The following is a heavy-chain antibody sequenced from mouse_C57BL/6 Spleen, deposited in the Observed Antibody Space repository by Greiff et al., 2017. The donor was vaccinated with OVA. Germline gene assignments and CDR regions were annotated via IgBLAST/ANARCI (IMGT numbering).Heavy chain of an antibody. CDR3: ARKGIYDGYYWYFDV. D-gene: IGHD2-3*01. CDR1: GYTFPSYW. CDR2: INPSNGGT. J-gene: IGHJ1*03. V-gene: IGHV1-53*01. Sequence: QVQLQQPGTELVKPGASVKLSCKASGYTFPSYWMHWVKQRPGQGLEWIGNINPSNGGTNYNEKFKSKATLTVDKSSSTAYMQLSSLTSEDSAVYYCARKGIYDGYYWYFDVWGTGTTVTVSS.